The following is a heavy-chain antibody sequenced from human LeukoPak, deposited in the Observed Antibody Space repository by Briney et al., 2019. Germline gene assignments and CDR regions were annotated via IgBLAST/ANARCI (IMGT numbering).Heavy chain of an antibody. CDR2: INPNSGGT. D-gene: IGHD5-24*01. CDR1: GYTFRNYG. CDR3: ARDGGGGYNYYDL. V-gene: IGHV1-2*02. J-gene: IGHJ2*01. Sequence: ASVKVSCTASGYTFRNYGISWVRQAPAQGHELMGCINPNSGGTKYAERFQGRVTMTRDTSITTAYMQLSGLRSDDTAVYYCARDGGGGYNYYDLWGRGTLVTVSS.